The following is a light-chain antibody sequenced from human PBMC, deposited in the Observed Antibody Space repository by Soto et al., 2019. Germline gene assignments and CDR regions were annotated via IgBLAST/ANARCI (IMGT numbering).Light chain of an antibody. CDR1: QSVSNNY. Sequence: ESWLPPSPGTLSLTPGERAPLSCRASQSVSNNYLAWYQQKPGQAPRLLIYGASNRATGIPDRFSGSGSGTDFTLTISRLEPEDFAVYYCQQYGSSGTFGQGTKVAIK. J-gene: IGKJ1*01. CDR2: GAS. V-gene: IGKV3-20*01. CDR3: QQYGSSGT.